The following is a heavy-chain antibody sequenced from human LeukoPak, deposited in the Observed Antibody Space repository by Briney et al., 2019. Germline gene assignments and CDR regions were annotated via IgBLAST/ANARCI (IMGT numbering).Heavy chain of an antibody. Sequence: GASVKVSCKASGYTFTGYYMHWVRQAPGQGLEWMGWINPNSGGTNYAQKFQGRVTMTRDTSISTAYMELSRLRSDDTAVYYCARDLRVYCSGDSCYPPLGYWGQGTLVTVSS. CDR2: INPNSGGT. D-gene: IGHD2-15*01. V-gene: IGHV1-2*02. CDR1: GYTFTGYY. CDR3: ARDLRVYCSGDSCYPPLGY. J-gene: IGHJ4*02.